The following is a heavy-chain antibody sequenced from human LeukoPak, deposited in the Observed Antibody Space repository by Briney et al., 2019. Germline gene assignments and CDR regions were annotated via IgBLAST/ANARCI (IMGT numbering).Heavy chain of an antibody. CDR2: INQDGGGK. CDR3: AKGPPRIVGALYYFDY. Sequence: PGRSLRLSCSGSGFTFRTYWMNWVRQAPGKGLEWVANINQDGGGKYYVDSVKGRFTISRDNAKKSLYLQMNSLRAEDTAVYYCAKGPPRIVGALYYFDYWGLGTLVTVSS. V-gene: IGHV3-7*05. D-gene: IGHD1-26*01. CDR1: GFTFRTYW. J-gene: IGHJ4*02.